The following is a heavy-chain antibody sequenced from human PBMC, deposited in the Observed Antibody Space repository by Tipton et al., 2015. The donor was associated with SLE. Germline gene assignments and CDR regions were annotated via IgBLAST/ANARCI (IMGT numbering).Heavy chain of an antibody. J-gene: IGHJ3*02. Sequence: QVQLVQSGAEVKKPGASVKVSCKASGYTFTDYYMHWVRQAPGQGLEWMGWINPKSGGTKYAQQFQGRVTMTRDTSISTAYMELSRLSSDDTAVYYCARRGYYDDSGVFYESAFDIWGPGTFVSVSS. CDR2: INPKSGGT. CDR3: ARRGYYDDSGVFYESAFDI. CDR1: GYTFTDYY. V-gene: IGHV1-2*02. D-gene: IGHD3-22*01.